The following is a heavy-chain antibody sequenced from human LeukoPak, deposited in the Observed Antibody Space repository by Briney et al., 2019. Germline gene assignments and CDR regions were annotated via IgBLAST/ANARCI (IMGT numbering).Heavy chain of an antibody. J-gene: IGHJ4*02. CDR2: ISGDGVVT. Sequence: GGSLRLSCAASGFTFHNYVMHWVRQLPGKGLEWVSLISGDGVVTYYADSVKGRFTISRDNSKNSLYLQMNSLRTEDSALYYCAKKKGVGATNPFDYWGQGTLVTVSS. CDR1: GFTFHNYV. D-gene: IGHD1-26*01. V-gene: IGHV3-43*02. CDR3: AKKKGVGATNPFDY.